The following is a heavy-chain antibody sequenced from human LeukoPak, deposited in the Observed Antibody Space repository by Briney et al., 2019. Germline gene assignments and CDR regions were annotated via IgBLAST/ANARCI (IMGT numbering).Heavy chain of an antibody. D-gene: IGHD2-15*01. V-gene: IGHV1-18*01. CDR2: ISAYNGNT. J-gene: IGHJ4*02. CDR3: ARGVAGFAY. Sequence: ASVKVSRKASGYTFTSYGISSVRQAPGQGLEWMGWISAYNGNTNYAQKFQGRVTITADKSTSTAYMELSSLRSEDTAVYYCARGVAGFAYWGQGTLVTVSS. CDR1: GYTFTSYG.